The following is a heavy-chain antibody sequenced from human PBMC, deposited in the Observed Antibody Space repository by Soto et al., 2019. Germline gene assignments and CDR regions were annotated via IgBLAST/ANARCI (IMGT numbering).Heavy chain of an antibody. Sequence: SETLSLTCTVSGGSISSYYWSWIRQPPGKGLEWIGYIYYSGSTNYNPSLKSRVTISVDTSKNQFSLKLSSVTAADTVVYYCGRDNGDYYDSNWFDPWGQGTLVTVSS. CDR2: IYYSGST. CDR1: GGSISSYY. CDR3: GRDNGDYYDSNWFDP. J-gene: IGHJ5*02. V-gene: IGHV4-59*01. D-gene: IGHD3-22*01.